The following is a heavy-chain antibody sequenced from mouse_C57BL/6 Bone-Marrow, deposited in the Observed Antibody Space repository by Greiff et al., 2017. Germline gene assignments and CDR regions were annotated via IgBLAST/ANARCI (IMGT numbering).Heavy chain of an antibody. CDR1: GYTFTSYW. J-gene: IGHJ2*01. CDR3: ATTTVVAFDY. D-gene: IGHD1-1*01. Sequence: VQLQQPGAELVKPGASVKLSCKASGYTFTSYWMHWVKQRPGRGLEWIGRIEPNSGGTKYNEKFKSKATLTVDKPSSTAYMQLSSLTSEDSAVYYCATTTVVAFDYWGQGTTLTVSS. CDR2: IEPNSGGT. V-gene: IGHV1-72*01.